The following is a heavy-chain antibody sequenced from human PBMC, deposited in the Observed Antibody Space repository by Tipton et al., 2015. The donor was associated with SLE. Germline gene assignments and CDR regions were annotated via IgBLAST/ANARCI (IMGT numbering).Heavy chain of an antibody. CDR1: GGSISSSSYY. D-gene: IGHD6-13*01. Sequence: TLSLTCTVSGGSISSSSYYWGWIRQPPGKGLEWIGSIYYSGSTYYNPSLKSRVTISVDRSKNQFSLKLSSVTAADTAVYYCASIAAAGTTFDYWGQGSLVTVSS. CDR3: ASIAAAGTTFDY. J-gene: IGHJ4*02. V-gene: IGHV4-39*07. CDR2: IYYSGST.